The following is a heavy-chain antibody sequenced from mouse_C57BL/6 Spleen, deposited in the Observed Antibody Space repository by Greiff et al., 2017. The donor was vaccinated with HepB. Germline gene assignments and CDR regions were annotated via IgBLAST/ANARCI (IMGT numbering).Heavy chain of an antibody. CDR1: GFTFSDYG. Sequence: EVKLLESGGGLVQPGGSLKLSCAASGFTFSDYGMAWVRQAPRKGPEWVAFISNLAYSIYYADTVTGRFPISRENAKNTLYLEMSSLRSEDTAMYYCARRGVYAMDYWGQGTSVTVSS. J-gene: IGHJ4*01. CDR3: ARRGVYAMDY. CDR2: ISNLAYSI. V-gene: IGHV5-15*04.